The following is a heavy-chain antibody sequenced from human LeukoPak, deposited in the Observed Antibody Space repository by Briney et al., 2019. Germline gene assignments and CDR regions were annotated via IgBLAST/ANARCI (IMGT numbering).Heavy chain of an antibody. D-gene: IGHD3-16*01. Sequence: PSETLSLTCAVYGGSFSGYYWGWIRQPPGKGLEWIGEINHSGSTNYNPSLKSRVTISVDTSKNQFSLKLSSVTAADTAVYYCARGKGHYVGRNYFDYWGQGTLVTVSS. V-gene: IGHV4-34*01. CDR1: GGSFSGYY. CDR2: INHSGST. J-gene: IGHJ4*02. CDR3: ARGKGHYVGRNYFDY.